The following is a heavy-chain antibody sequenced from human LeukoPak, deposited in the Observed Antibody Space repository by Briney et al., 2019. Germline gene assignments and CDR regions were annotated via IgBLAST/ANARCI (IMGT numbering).Heavy chain of an antibody. CDR2: ISGSGDTT. V-gene: IGHV3-23*01. D-gene: IGHD3-3*01. Sequence: GGSLRLSCGASGFMFRNYAMTWVRQGPGKGLEWVAGISGSGDTTNYEESVRGRFTISRDNAQDMLYLEMNSLRGDDTAVYYCGKDRSFWNGADPDFWGQGTLVTVSS. CDR1: GFMFRNYA. J-gene: IGHJ4*02. CDR3: GKDRSFWNGADPDF.